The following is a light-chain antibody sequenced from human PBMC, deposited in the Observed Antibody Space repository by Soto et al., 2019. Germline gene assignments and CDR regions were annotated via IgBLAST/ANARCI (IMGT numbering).Light chain of an antibody. J-gene: IGLJ2*01. V-gene: IGLV2-14*01. CDR2: EVS. CDR1: SSDVGGYKY. CDR3: QSYDSVLSASV. Sequence: QSALTQPASVSGSPGQSITISCTGTSSDVGGYKYVSWYHQYPGKAPKLMIYEVSNRPSGVSDRFSGSKSGNTASLTISGLQAEDEGDYYCQSYDSVLSASVFGGGTKLTVL.